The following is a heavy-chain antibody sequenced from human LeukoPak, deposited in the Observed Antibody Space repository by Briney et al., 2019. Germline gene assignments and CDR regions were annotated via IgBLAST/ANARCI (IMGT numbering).Heavy chain of an antibody. D-gene: IGHD6-13*01. V-gene: IGHV1-8*01. CDR3: AGSIAAAGTFDY. Sequence: ASVKVSCKAYGYTFTSYDINWVRQATGQGLEWMGWMNPNSGNTGYAQKFQGRVTMTRNTSISTAYMELSSLRSEDTAVYYCAGSIAAAGTFDYWGQGTLVTVSS. CDR2: MNPNSGNT. CDR1: GYTFTSYD. J-gene: IGHJ4*02.